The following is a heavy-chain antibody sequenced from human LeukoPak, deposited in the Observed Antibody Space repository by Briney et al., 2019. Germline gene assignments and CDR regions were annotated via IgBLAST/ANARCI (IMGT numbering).Heavy chain of an antibody. CDR3: ARDNGGYLGNWFDP. CDR2: INPNSAGT. CDR1: GYTFTGYY. J-gene: IGHJ5*02. D-gene: IGHD2-8*01. Sequence: GASVKVPCKASGYTFTGYYMHWVRQAPGQGLEWMGWINPNSAGTNYAEKFQGRVTMTGDTSINTAYMELSRLTSDDTAVYYCARDNGGYLGNWFDPWGQGTLVTVSS. V-gene: IGHV1-2*02.